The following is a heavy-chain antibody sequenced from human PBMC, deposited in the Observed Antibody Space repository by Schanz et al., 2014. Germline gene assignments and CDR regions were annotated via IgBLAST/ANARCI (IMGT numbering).Heavy chain of an antibody. V-gene: IGHV3-30*03. D-gene: IGHD3-10*01. CDR2: VSSDGNND. Sequence: VPLVESGGGVVQPGRSLRLSCAASGFTFSTHAMHWVRQAPGKGLEWVALVSSDGNNDYYTDSVKGRFTISRDNSKNTLYLQMNSLRAEDTALYYCVRDELLWFGEVLSLDYWGQGALVTVSS. J-gene: IGHJ4*02. CDR3: VRDELLWFGEVLSLDY. CDR1: GFTFSTHA.